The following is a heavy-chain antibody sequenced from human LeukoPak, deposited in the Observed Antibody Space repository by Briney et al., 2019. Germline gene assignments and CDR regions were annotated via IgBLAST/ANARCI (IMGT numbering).Heavy chain of an antibody. CDR2: ISYSATT. CDR3: SIMITFGGVIGTDY. V-gene: IGHV4-59*08. D-gene: IGHD3-16*02. J-gene: IGHJ4*02. CDR1: GAYISRYY. Sequence: PSETLSLTCTVSGAYISRYYWSWIRQPPGKGLDWIGYISYSATTNYNPSLMSRVTITVDTSKNQFSLKLSSVTAADTAVYYCSIMITFGGVIGTDYWGQGTLVTVSS.